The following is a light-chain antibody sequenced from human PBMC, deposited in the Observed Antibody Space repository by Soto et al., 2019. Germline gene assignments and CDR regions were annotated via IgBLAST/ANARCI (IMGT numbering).Light chain of an antibody. CDR3: QQYNDWPIT. CDR2: GAS. Sequence: EILMTQSPATLSVSPGERATLSCRASQSVSSNLAWYQQKAGQAPRILINGASTRATGIPARFSGSGSGTEFTLTISSLESEDFAVYYCQQYNDWPITFGQGTRLEIK. J-gene: IGKJ5*01. CDR1: QSVSSN. V-gene: IGKV3-15*01.